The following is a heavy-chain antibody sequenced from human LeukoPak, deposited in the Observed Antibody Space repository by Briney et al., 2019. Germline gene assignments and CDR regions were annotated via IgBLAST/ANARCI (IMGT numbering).Heavy chain of an antibody. Sequence: SATLSLTCTVSGGSISSGDYYWSWIRQPPGKGLEWIGYIYYSGSTYYNPSLKSRVTISVDPSKNQFSLKLSSVTAADTAVYYGARDRKVLWFGELLSLNYYYYYGMDVWGQGTTVTVSS. CDR1: GGSISSGDYY. CDR2: IYYSGST. D-gene: IGHD3-10*01. J-gene: IGHJ6*02. V-gene: IGHV4-30-4*01. CDR3: ARDRKVLWFGELLSLNYYYYYGMDV.